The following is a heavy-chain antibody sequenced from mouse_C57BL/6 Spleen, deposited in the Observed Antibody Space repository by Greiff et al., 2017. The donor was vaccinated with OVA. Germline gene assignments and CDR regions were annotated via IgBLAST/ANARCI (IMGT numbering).Heavy chain of an antibody. V-gene: IGHV3-1*01. J-gene: IGHJ2*01. CDR2: ISYSGST. CDR1: GYSITSGYD. Sequence: EVQRVESGPGMVKPSQSLSLTCTVTGYSITSGYDWHWIRHFPGNKLEWMGYISYSGSTNYNPSLKSRISITHDTSKNHFFLKLNSVTTEDTATYYCARGGAYYGYDEGFDYWGQGTTLTVSS. CDR3: ARGGAYYGYDEGFDY. D-gene: IGHD2-9*01.